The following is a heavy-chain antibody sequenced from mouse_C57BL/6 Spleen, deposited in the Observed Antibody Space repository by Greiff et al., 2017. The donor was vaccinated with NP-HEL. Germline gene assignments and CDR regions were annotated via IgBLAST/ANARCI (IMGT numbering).Heavy chain of an antibody. CDR3: ARSQLEKYYYGSSPWDFDV. V-gene: IGHV1-58*01. CDR2: IYIGNGYT. Sequence: EVQLQQSGAELVRPGSSVKMSCKTSGYTFTSYGINWVKQRPGQGLEWIGYIYIGNGYTEYNEKFKGKATLTSDTSSSTAYMQLSSLTSEDSAIYFCARSQLEKYYYGSSPWDFDVWGTGTTVTVSS. CDR1: GYTFTSYG. D-gene: IGHD1-1*01. J-gene: IGHJ1*03.